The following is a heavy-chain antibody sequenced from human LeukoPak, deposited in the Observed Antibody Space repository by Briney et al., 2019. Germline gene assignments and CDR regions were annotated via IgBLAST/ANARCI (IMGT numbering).Heavy chain of an antibody. V-gene: IGHV3-53*04. CDR1: GFTVSSNY. D-gene: IGHD3-22*01. Sequence: PGGSLRLSCAASGFTVSSNYMSWVRQAPGKGLEWVSVIYSGGSTYYADSVKGRFTISRHNSKNTLYLQMNSLRAEDTAVYYCARGHYYDSSGSVAFDIWGQGTMVTVSS. CDR3: ARGHYYDSSGSVAFDI. CDR2: IYSGGST. J-gene: IGHJ3*02.